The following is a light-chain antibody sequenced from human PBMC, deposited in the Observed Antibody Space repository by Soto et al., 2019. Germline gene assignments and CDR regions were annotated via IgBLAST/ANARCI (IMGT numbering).Light chain of an antibody. Sequence: ALPMTQSPSSLSASVGDRVTITCRASQGIRNHLGWYQQKPGRAPHLLIFAASNLQSGVPSRFSGSGSGTDFTLSISSLQPEDFVTYYCLQDYTYPRTFGQGTKVEIK. CDR2: AAS. V-gene: IGKV1-6*01. CDR3: LQDYTYPRT. J-gene: IGKJ1*01. CDR1: QGIRNH.